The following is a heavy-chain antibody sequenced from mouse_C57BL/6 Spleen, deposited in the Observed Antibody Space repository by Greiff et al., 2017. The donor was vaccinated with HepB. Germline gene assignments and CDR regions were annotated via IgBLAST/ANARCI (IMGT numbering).Heavy chain of an antibody. CDR3: ARFITTVVAPNYFDY. D-gene: IGHD1-1*01. CDR2: IHPNSGST. CDR1: GYTFTSYW. Sequence: VQLQQSGAELVKPGASVKLSCKASGYTFTSYWMHWVKQRPGQGLEWIGMIHPNSGSTNYNEKFKSKATLTVDKSSSTAYMQLSSLTSEDSAVYYCARFITTVVAPNYFDYWGQGTTLTVSS. V-gene: IGHV1-64*01. J-gene: IGHJ2*01.